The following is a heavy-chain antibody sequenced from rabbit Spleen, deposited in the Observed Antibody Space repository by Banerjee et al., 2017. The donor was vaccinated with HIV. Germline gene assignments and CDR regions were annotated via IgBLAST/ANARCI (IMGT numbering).Heavy chain of an antibody. Sequence: QSLEESGGDLVKPGASLTLTCTASGFTISSTYWMCWFRQAPGRGLEWIACIYGVSYKYASWAKGRFTISKTSSTTVTLQMTSLTAADTATYFCARDGGILMAGAFTLWGPGTLVTVS. V-gene: IGHV1S40*01. CDR1: GFTISSTYW. D-gene: IGHD4-1*01. CDR2: IYGVSY. J-gene: IGHJ4*01. CDR3: ARDGGILMAGAFTL.